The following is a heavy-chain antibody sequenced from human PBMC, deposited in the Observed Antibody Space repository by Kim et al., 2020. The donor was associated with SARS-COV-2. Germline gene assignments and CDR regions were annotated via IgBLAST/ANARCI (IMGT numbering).Heavy chain of an antibody. J-gene: IGHJ5*02. CDR1: GYTFTSYY. V-gene: IGHV1-46*01. CDR2: INPSGGST. D-gene: IGHD2-15*01. Sequence: ASVKVSCKASGYTFTSYYMHWVRQAPGQGLEWMGIINPSGGSTSYAQKFQGRVTMTRDTSTSTVYMELSSLRSEDTAVYYCARDLVVVVPAGWFDPWGQGTLVTVSS. CDR3: ARDLVVVVPAGWFDP.